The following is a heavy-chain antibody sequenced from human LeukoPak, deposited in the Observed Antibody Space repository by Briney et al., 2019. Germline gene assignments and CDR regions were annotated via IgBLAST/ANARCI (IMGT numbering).Heavy chain of an antibody. CDR2: MNPNSGNT. CDR1: GGTFSSYA. V-gene: IGHV1-8*02. J-gene: IGHJ4*02. CDR3: ARGPLAY. Sequence: GASVKVSCKASGGTFSSYAISWVRQAPGQGLEWMGWMNPNSGNTGYAQKFQGRVTMTRNTSISTAYMELSSLRSEDTAVYYCARGPLAYWGQGTLVTVSS.